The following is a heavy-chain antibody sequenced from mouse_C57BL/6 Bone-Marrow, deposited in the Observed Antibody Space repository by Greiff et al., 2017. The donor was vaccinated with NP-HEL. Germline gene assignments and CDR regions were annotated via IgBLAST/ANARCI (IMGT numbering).Heavy chain of an antibody. J-gene: IGHJ2*01. CDR2: IYPGDGDT. D-gene: IGHD2-3*01. CDR1: GYAFSSSW. Sequence: QVQLQQSGPELVKPGASVKISCKASGYAFSSSWMNWVKQRPGKGLEWIGRIYPGDGDTNYNGKFKGKATLTADKSSSTAYMQLSSLTSEDSAVYFCAGEDGYFDYWGQGTTLTVSS. CDR3: AGEDGYFDY. V-gene: IGHV1-82*01.